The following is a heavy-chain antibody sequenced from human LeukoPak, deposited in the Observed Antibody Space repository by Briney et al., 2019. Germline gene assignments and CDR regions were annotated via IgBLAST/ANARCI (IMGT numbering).Heavy chain of an antibody. CDR2: IKPDSGGT. J-gene: IGHJ3*02. CDR3: ARVGGGAAAVVFDT. CDR1: GYTFTDHY. Sequence: ASVKVSCKASGYTFTDHYMHWVRQAPGQGLEWLGWIKPDSGGTNYAQKFQGRVTMTRDTSISTAYMELSRLTSDDTAVYYCARVGGGAAAVVFDTWGQGTMVTVSS. V-gene: IGHV1-2*02. D-gene: IGHD6-13*01.